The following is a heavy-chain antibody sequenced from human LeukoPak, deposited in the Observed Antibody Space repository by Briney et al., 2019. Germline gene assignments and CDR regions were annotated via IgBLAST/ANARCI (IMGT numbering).Heavy chain of an antibody. V-gene: IGHV1-69*01. J-gene: IGHJ5*02. Sequence: SVKLSCTASGGTFSSYAISWVRQAPGQGLKWMGGIIPIFGTANYAQKFQGRVTITADESTSTAYMELSSLRSEDTAVYYCARDQPWLQPLRPSCNWFDPWGQGTLVTVS. CDR3: ARDQPWLQPLRPSCNWFDP. D-gene: IGHD3-22*01. CDR1: GGTFSSYA. CDR2: IIPIFGTA.